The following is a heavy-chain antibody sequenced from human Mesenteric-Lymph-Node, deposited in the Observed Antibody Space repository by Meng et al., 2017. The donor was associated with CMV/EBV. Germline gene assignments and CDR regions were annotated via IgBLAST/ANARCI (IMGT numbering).Heavy chain of an antibody. CDR1: GFTFNSYT. V-gene: IGHV3-21*01. CDR2: ISSSTRYI. J-gene: IGHJ3*01. D-gene: IGHD1-26*01. CDR3: ARGVYTGSYGGFGV. Sequence: LSLTCASSGFTFNSYTMNWVRQAPGKGLEWVSSISSSTRYIFYADSVQGRFTISRDNAKNSLYLQMNSLRAEDTAVYYCARGVYTGSYGGFGVWGQGTMVTVSS.